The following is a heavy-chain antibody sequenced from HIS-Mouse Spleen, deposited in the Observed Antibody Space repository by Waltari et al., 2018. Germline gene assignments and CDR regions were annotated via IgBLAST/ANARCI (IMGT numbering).Heavy chain of an antibody. CDR1: GGSISSSSYY. V-gene: IGHV4-39*07. CDR2: IYYSGCT. J-gene: IGHJ2*01. Sequence: QLQLQESGPGLVKPSETLSLTCTVSGGSISSSSYYWGWIRQPPGKGLEWIGSIYYSGCTYYNPSLKSRVTISVDTSKNQFSLKLSSVSAADTAVYYCAREIPYSSSWYDWYFDLWGRGTLVTVS. CDR3: AREIPYSSSWYDWYFDL. D-gene: IGHD6-13*01.